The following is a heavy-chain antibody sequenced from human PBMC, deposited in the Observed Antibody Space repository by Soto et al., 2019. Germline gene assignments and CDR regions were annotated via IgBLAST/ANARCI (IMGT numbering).Heavy chain of an antibody. CDR1: VYSFSKYW. V-gene: IGHV5-51*01. Sequence: GESLKISCQGPVYSFSKYWICWVRHTRVKGLEWMGVIYPGDSDTRYGPSFQGQVTISVDKSISTAYLQWSSLKASDSATYYCARQKNDFLTGYNAMDVWGQGTTVTVSS. J-gene: IGHJ6*02. D-gene: IGHD3-9*01. CDR2: IYPGDSDT. CDR3: ARQKNDFLTGYNAMDV.